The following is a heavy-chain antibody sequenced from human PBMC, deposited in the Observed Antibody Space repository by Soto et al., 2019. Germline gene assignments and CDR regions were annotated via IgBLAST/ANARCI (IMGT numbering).Heavy chain of an antibody. J-gene: IGHJ5*02. CDR2: IHYSGNT. V-gene: IGHV4-31*03. D-gene: IGHD3-3*01. Sequence: SETLSLTCTVSGGSITSGGYYWGWIRQHPGKGLEWIGYIHYSGNTYYNPSLKSRVTISVDTSKNQFSLRLTSVTAADTAVYYCARVRDWFDPWGQGTLVTVSS. CDR3: ARVRDWFDP. CDR1: GGSITSGGYY.